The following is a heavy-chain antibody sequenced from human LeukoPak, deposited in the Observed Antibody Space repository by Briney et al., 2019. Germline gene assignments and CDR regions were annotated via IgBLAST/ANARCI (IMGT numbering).Heavy chain of an antibody. V-gene: IGHV1-2*02. CDR2: INPNSGGT. J-gene: IGHJ4*02. CDR1: GYTFTGYY. CDR3: ATARDILTTISVGGFDY. D-gene: IGHD5-12*01. Sequence: ASVKVSCKASGYTFTGYYMHWVRQAPGQGLEWMGWINPNSGGTNYAQKFQGRVTMTRDSSISTAYMELSGLSSDDTAVYYCATARDILTTISVGGFDYWGQGTLVTVSS.